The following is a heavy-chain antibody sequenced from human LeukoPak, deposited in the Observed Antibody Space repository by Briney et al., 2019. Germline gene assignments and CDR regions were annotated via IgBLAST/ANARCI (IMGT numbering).Heavy chain of an antibody. CDR3: ARHWATVLSPFDY. Sequence: GESLKISCKGSGYSFTTYWIGWVRQMPGKGLEWMGIIYPGDSETRYSPSFQGQVTISADKSMSTAYLQWSSLKSSDTAMYYCARHWATVLSPFDYWGQGTLVTVSS. CDR1: GYSFTTYW. CDR2: IYPGDSET. V-gene: IGHV5-51*01. J-gene: IGHJ4*02. D-gene: IGHD4-17*01.